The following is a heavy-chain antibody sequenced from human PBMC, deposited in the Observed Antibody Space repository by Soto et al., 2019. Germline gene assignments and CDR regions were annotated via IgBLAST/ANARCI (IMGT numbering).Heavy chain of an antibody. Sequence: QVQLQESGPGLVKPSQTLSLTCTVSGGSISSGGYYWSWTRQHPGKGLEWIGDIYYSGSTYYYPSLYGRVTLSVDTSKNQFSLKLSSVPAADQALYYCARDDNSGSPGFDLWGQGTMVTVSS. J-gene: IGHJ3*01. CDR2: IYYSGST. V-gene: IGHV4-31*03. D-gene: IGHD3-22*01. CDR3: ARDDNSGSPGFDL. CDR1: GGSISSGGYY.